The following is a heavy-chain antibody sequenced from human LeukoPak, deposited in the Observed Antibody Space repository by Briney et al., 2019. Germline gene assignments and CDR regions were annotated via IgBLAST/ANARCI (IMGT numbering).Heavy chain of an antibody. CDR3: VRSITMFQY. CDR2: ISLNGGSR. J-gene: IGHJ1*01. CDR1: GFIFDEYG. V-gene: IGHV3-20*04. D-gene: IGHD3-10*01. Sequence: GGSLRLSCAASGFIFDEYGMSWVRQAPGKGLEWVSGISLNGGSRGYADSVEGRFIISRDNAKNSLHLQMNSLRAEDTALYYCVRSITMFQYWGQGTLVTVSS.